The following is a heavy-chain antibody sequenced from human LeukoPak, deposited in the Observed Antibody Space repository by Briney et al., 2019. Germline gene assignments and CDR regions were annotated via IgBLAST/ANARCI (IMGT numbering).Heavy chain of an antibody. V-gene: IGHV3-23*01. CDR1: GFTFSSYA. CDR2: ISGSGGST. D-gene: IGHD3-10*01. J-gene: IGHJ6*02. Sequence: GGSLRLSCAASGFTFSSYAMSWVRQAPGKGLEWVSAISGSGGSTYYADSVKGRFTISRDNSKNTLYLLMNSLRAEDTAVYYCAQMGSGSYYSLGYYYYGMDVWGQGTTVTVSS. CDR3: AQMGSGSYYSLGYYYYGMDV.